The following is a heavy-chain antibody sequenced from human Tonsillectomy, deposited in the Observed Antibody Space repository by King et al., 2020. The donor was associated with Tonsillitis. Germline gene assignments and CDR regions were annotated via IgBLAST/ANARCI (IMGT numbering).Heavy chain of an antibody. Sequence: VQLVESGGGVVQPGGSLKLFCAASGFTFSTYDMHWVRQAPGKGLEWVAFIRHDRSNKHSYRSNKYYADSVKGRFNISRDNSKNTLYLQMNSLGAEDTAVYYCAKWDANWGQGTLVTVSS. CDR3: AKWDAN. V-gene: IGHV3-30*02. CDR2: IRHDRSNKHSYRSNK. J-gene: IGHJ4*02. CDR1: GFTFSTYD. D-gene: IGHD1-26*01.